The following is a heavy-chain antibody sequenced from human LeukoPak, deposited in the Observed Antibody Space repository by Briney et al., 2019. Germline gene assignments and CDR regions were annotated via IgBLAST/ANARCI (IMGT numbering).Heavy chain of an antibody. D-gene: IGHD2/OR15-2a*01. CDR2: INHSGST. CDR1: GGSVSDYY. V-gene: IGHV4-34*01. CDR3: ARMGLIAPLAY. J-gene: IGHJ4*02. Sequence: SETLSLTCAVYGGSVSDYYWTWIRQPPGKGLEWIGEINHSGSTKYSPSLKSRVTISLGTSKNQFSLKLTSVTAADTAVYYCARMGLIAPLAYWGQGTLVTVSS.